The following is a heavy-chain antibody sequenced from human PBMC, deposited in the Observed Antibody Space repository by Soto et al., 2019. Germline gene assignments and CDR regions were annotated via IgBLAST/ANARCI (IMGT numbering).Heavy chain of an antibody. V-gene: IGHV3-30-3*01. CDR2: ISRDGSNA. CDR3: ARSDVGSSECDLGY. D-gene: IGHD3-10*01. J-gene: IGHJ4*02. Sequence: QVQLVESGGGVVQPGTSLTLSCAASGFTFSHHLMQWVRQTPGKGLEWMTFISRDGSNAYYADSVKGRFTISRDNSRNTLYLEMNSLRVEDTAVYYCARSDVGSSECDLGYWGQGTPVIVSS. CDR1: GFTFSHHL.